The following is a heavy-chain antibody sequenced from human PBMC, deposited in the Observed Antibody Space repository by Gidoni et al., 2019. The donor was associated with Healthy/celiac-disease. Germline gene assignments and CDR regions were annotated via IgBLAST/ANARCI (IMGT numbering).Heavy chain of an antibody. J-gene: IGHJ4*02. Sequence: EVKLVVSGGGCVQPSRSLRRSCAASGFTFDDYSMHGDRKAPGKGLEGVSGISVNSGSIGYADSVKGRFTISRDNAKNSLYLQMNSLRAEDTALYSCAKDASPSYSSSSIHYWGQGTLVTVSS. CDR1: GFTFDDYS. CDR2: ISVNSGSI. CDR3: AKDASPSYSSSSIHY. V-gene: IGHV3-9*01. D-gene: IGHD6-6*01.